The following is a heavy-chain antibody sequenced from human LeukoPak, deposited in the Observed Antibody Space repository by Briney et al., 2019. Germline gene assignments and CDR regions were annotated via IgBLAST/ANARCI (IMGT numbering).Heavy chain of an antibody. CDR1: GYTFTNYG. CDR2: ISTYNGNT. Sequence: ASVKVSCKPSGYTFTNYGISWVRQAPGQGLEWMGWISTYNGNTNYAQKFQGRVTMTTDTTTSTAYMELRTLISDDTAVYYCARGRRVDADDHFDYWGQGTLVTVSS. V-gene: IGHV1-18*01. J-gene: IGHJ4*02. CDR3: ARGRRVDADDHFDY. D-gene: IGHD1-1*01.